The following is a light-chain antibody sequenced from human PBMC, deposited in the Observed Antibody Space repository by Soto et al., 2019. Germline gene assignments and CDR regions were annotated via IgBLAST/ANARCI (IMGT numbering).Light chain of an antibody. CDR3: QQRNVGNPIS. V-gene: IGKV3D-20*02. Sequence: TMLTQSPVTLSLSPLARATLSCSAIQSVSSSSLAWYQQKPGQPPRLVVYDSTPRANGVPDRFGGSRSGTEFTLTINNLEPEDFAVYYCQQRNVGNPISFGEGARPEVK. J-gene: IGKJ5*01. CDR1: QSVSSSS. CDR2: DST.